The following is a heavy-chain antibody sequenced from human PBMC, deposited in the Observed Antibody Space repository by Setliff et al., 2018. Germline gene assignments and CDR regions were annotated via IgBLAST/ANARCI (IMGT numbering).Heavy chain of an antibody. CDR1: GYSISSGYI. CDR2: IGHTGSI. J-gene: IGHJ4*02. D-gene: IGHD2-21*02. CDR3: ARDLGHGGDSDY. V-gene: IGHV4-38-2*02. Sequence: LTCTVSGYSISSGYIWGWIRQPPGKGLEWVGNIGHTGSINYNPSLKSRLTISRDTSKNQVSLKLNSVTATDTAVYYCARDLGHGGDSDYWGQGILVTVSS.